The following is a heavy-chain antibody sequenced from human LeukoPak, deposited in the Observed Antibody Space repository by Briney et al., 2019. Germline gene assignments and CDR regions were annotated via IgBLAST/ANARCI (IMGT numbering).Heavy chain of an antibody. CDR3: ARGRVAARFYYYYMDV. J-gene: IGHJ6*03. D-gene: IGHD6-6*01. CDR2: INHSGST. Sequence: PSETLSLTCAVYGESFSGYFWTWIRQPPGKGLEWIGEINHSGSTNYNPSLKSRVTISVDTSKNQFSLKLSSVTAADTAVYYCARGRVAARFYYYYMDVWGKGTTVTVSS. CDR1: GESFSGYF. V-gene: IGHV4-34*01.